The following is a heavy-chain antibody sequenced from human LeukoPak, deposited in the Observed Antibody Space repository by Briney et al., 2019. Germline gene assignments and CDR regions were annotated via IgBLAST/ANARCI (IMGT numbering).Heavy chain of an antibody. Sequence: GSLRLSCAASGFTFSDSGMDWVRQPPGKGLEWVTFIRNDGSDKYYAGSVKGRFTISRDISKSTLYLQMNSLRVEDTAVYYCATRRFGELTYWGQGTLVTVSS. CDR3: ATRRFGELTY. J-gene: IGHJ4*02. V-gene: IGHV3-30*02. CDR2: IRNDGSDK. D-gene: IGHD3-10*01. CDR1: GFTFSDSG.